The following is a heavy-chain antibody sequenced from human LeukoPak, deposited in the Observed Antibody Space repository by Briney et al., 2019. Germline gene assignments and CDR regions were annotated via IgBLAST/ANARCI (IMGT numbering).Heavy chain of an antibody. Sequence: GGSLRLSCAASGFTFSSYAMHWVRQAPGKGLEWVAVISYDGSNKYYADSVKGRFTISRDNSKNTLYLQMNSLRAEDTAVYYCAKDGAVAGWNVWDYWGQGTLVTVSS. J-gene: IGHJ4*02. CDR2: ISYDGSNK. D-gene: IGHD6-19*01. V-gene: IGHV3-30*18. CDR1: GFTFSSYA. CDR3: AKDGAVAGWNVWDY.